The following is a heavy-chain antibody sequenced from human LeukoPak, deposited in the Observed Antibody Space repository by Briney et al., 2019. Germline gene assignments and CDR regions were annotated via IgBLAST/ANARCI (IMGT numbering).Heavy chain of an antibody. CDR3: ARDRDDGLFDP. Sequence: ASVKVSCKASGYIFTSYVMHWVRQAPGQRLEWMGWINAGNGNTKSSQKFQGRVTMTRDASTSTVYMELSSLRSEDTAVYYCARDRDDGLFDPWGQGTLVTVSS. CDR2: INAGNGNT. J-gene: IGHJ5*02. D-gene: IGHD5-24*01. V-gene: IGHV1-3*01. CDR1: GYIFTSYV.